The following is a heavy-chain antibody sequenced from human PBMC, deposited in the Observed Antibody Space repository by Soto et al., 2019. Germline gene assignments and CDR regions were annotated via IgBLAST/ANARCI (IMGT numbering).Heavy chain of an antibody. J-gene: IGHJ6*02. CDR1: GRSISSSSYY. CDR2: IYYSGST. V-gene: IGHV4-39*01. CDR3: ARLAWFGELFLTRFDYYYYYGMDV. D-gene: IGHD3-10*01. Sequence: SETLSLTCTVSGRSISSSSYYWGWIRQPPGKGLEGIGSIYYSGSTYYNPSLKSRVTISVDTCKNQFSLKLSSVTAAATAVYYCARLAWFGELFLTRFDYYYYYGMDVWGQGTTVTVSS.